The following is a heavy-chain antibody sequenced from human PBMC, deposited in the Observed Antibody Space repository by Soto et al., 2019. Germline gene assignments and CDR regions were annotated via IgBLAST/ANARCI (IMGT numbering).Heavy chain of an antibody. J-gene: IGHJ6*02. V-gene: IGHV4-59*12. CDR1: GGSTSSYY. CDR2: IYYSGST. CDR3: ARVSGSYYYGMDV. Sequence: SETLSLTCSVSGGSTSSYYWSWIRQPPGKGLEWIGYIYYSGSTDYSPSLKSRVTMSIDTSQNQVSLKLTSVTAADTAVYYCARVSGSYYYGMDVWGQGTTVTVSS. D-gene: IGHD1-26*01.